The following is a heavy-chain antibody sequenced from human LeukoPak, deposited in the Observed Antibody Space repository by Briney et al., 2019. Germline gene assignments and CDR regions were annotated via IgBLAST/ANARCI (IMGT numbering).Heavy chain of an antibody. D-gene: IGHD3-10*01. CDR3: ARARLLWYFDP. Sequence: GASVKVSCKASGGTLSSYAISWVRQAPGQGLEWMGGIIPIFGTANYAQKFQGRVTITTDESKSTAYMELSSLRSEDTAVYYCARARLLWYFDPWGQGTLVTVSS. V-gene: IGHV1-69*05. CDR1: GGTLSSYA. J-gene: IGHJ5*02. CDR2: IIPIFGTA.